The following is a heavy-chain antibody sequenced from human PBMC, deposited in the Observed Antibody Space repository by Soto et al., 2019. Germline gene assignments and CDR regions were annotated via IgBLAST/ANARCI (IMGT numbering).Heavy chain of an antibody. Sequence: GGSLRLSCAASGFTFSSYSMNWVRQAPGKGLEWVSSISSSSSYIYYADSVKGRFTISRDNAKNSLYLQMNSLRAEDTAVYYCARRYGDYEDAFDIWGQGTMVTVSS. CDR2: ISSSSSYI. J-gene: IGHJ3*02. CDR3: ARRYGDYEDAFDI. CDR1: GFTFSSYS. D-gene: IGHD4-17*01. V-gene: IGHV3-21*01.